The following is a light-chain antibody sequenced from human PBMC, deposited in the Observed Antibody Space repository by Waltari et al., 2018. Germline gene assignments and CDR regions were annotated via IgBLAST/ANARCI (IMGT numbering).Light chain of an antibody. V-gene: IGKV3-11*01. CDR2: DAS. Sequence: EIVLTQSPATLSLSPGERATLSCRASQSVTRYLAWYQHKPGQAPRLLIYDASIRVTGIPARFSGSGSGTDFTLTITSLEPEDFAVYYCQQRSDWRGLTFGGGTKVEIK. J-gene: IGKJ4*01. CDR1: QSVTRY. CDR3: QQRSDWRGLT.